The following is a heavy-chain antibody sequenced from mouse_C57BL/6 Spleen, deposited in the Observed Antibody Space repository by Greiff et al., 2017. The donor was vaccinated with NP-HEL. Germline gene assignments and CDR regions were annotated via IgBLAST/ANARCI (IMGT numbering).Heavy chain of an antibody. CDR3: ARSLYDYDEGYYYAMDY. D-gene: IGHD2-4*01. CDR2: INPGSGGT. CDR1: GYAFTNYL. Sequence: VQLQQSGAELVRPGTSVKVSCKASGYAFTNYLIEWVKQRPGQGLEWIGVINPGSGGTNYNEKFKGKATLTADKSSSTAYMQLSSLTSEDSAVYFCARSLYDYDEGYYYAMDYWGQGTSVTVSS. J-gene: IGHJ4*01. V-gene: IGHV1-54*01.